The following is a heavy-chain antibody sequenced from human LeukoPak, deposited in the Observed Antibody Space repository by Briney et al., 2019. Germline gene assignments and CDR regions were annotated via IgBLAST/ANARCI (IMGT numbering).Heavy chain of an antibody. CDR3: ASCGDYYGFLYYFEY. CDR1: GFSFNTYW. D-gene: IGHD1-26*01. J-gene: IGHJ4*02. V-gene: IGHV3-7*01. Sequence: GGSLRLSCAASGFSFNTYWMTWVRQAPGKGLEWVANIKRDGSEKYYVDSVKGRFTISRDNAKNSLYLQMNSLRAEDTAVYYCASCGDYYGFLYYFEYWGQGTLVTVSS. CDR2: IKRDGSEK.